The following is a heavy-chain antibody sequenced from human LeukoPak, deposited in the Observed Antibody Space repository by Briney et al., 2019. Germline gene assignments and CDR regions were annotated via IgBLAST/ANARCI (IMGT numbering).Heavy chain of an antibody. V-gene: IGHV4-4*07. CDR2: IYSRGST. CDR3: ARASITRVAFDI. J-gene: IGHJ3*02. Sequence: SETLSLTCTVSGGSISSYYWSWIRQPAGKGLEWIGRIYSRGSTNYNPSLKSRVTMSVDTSKNQFSLKLSSVTAAYTAVYYCARASITRVAFDIWGQGTMVTASS. CDR1: GGSISSYY. D-gene: IGHD3-10*01.